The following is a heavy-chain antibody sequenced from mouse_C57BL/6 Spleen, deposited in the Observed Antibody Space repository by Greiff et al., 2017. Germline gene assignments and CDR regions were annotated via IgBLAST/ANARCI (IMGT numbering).Heavy chain of an antibody. CDR3: ARSAFYGSSYNYAMDY. V-gene: IGHV1-80*01. D-gene: IGHD1-1*01. Sequence: VKLQESGAELVKPGASVKISCKASGYAFSSYWMNWVKQRPGKGLEWIGQIYPGDGDTNYNGKFKGKATLTADKSSSTAYMQLSSLTSEDSAVYFCARSAFYGSSYNYAMDYWGQGTSVTVSS. J-gene: IGHJ4*01. CDR2: IYPGDGDT. CDR1: GYAFSSYW.